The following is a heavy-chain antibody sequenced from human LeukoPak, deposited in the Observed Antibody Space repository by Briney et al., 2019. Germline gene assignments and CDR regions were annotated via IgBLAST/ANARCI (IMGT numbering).Heavy chain of an antibody. CDR1: GFHFGDYA. V-gene: IGHV3-21*03. CDR3: ARLNYSSGDY. Sequence: GGSLRLSCAASGFHFGDYAMYWVRQAPGKGLEWVAHIGGDGSGPSYADSVKGRFTISRDNAKNSLYLQMSSLRAEDTAVYYCARLNYSSGDYWGQGTLVTVSS. CDR2: IGGDGSGP. D-gene: IGHD6-19*01. J-gene: IGHJ4*02.